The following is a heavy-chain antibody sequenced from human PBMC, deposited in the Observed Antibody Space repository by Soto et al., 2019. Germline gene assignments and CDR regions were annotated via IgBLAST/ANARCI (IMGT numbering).Heavy chain of an antibody. V-gene: IGHV4-39*01. CDR2: IYYSGST. D-gene: IGHD1-26*01. J-gene: IGHJ6*02. Sequence: SETLSLTCTVSGGSISSSSYYWGWIRQPPGKGLEWIGSIYYSGSTYYNPSLKSRVTISVDTSKNQFSLKLSSVTAADTAVYYCARGEGYALDVWGQGTTVTVSS. CDR3: ARGEGYALDV. CDR1: GGSISSSSYY.